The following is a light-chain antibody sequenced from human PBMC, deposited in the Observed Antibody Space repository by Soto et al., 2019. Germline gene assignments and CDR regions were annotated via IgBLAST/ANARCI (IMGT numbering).Light chain of an antibody. V-gene: IGLV2-14*03. J-gene: IGLJ2*01. CDR1: SSEVGGYNY. CDR2: DVS. Sequence: QSALTQPASVSGSPGQSITVSCTGTSSEVGGYNYVSWYQQYPGKAPRLMIYDVSYRPSGVSNRFSGSKSGNTASQTISGLQAEDEADYYCTSYTNNYTLVLFGGGTKLTVL. CDR3: TSYTNNYTLVL.